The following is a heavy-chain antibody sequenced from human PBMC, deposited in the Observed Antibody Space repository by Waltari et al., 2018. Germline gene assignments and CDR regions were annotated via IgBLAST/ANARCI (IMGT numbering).Heavy chain of an antibody. Sequence: VQLQQWGAGLLKPSETLSLTCAVYGGSFSGYYWSWIRQPPGKGLEWIGEINHSGSTNYNPSLKSRVTISVDTSKNQFSLKLSSVTAADTAVYYCAVTTTVIRYYYYGMDVWGQGTTVTVSS. D-gene: IGHD4-4*01. CDR2: INHSGST. CDR3: AVTTTVIRYYYYGMDV. V-gene: IGHV4-34*01. J-gene: IGHJ6*02. CDR1: GGSFSGYY.